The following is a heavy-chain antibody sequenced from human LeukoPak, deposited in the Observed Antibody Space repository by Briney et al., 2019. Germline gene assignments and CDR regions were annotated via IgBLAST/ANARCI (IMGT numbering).Heavy chain of an antibody. D-gene: IGHD3-22*01. J-gene: IGHJ4*02. Sequence: PGRSLRLSCAASEFTFRTYGMHWVRQAPGKGLEWVAVISYDGSYKFYADSVKGRFTISRDNSKSTLYLQMNSLRAEDTAVYYCEVRVDYYDSSGYSNWGQGTLVTVSS. CDR1: EFTFRTYG. V-gene: IGHV3-30*03. CDR2: ISYDGSYK. CDR3: EVRVDYYDSSGYSN.